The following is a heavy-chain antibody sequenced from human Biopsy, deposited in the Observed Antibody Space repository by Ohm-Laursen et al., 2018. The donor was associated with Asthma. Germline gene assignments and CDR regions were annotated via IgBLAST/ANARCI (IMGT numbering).Heavy chain of an antibody. CDR3: ARVEAARHDYRSSDFDY. Sequence: ASVKVSCKTSGYTFTAYYIHWVRQAPGQGLEWMGRINPSSGDTNYPQNFQGRVTVTRDTSIRTAYMELTRLRSDDTAVYYCARVEAARHDYRSSDFDYWGQGTLVTVSS. J-gene: IGHJ4*02. CDR2: INPSSGDT. D-gene: IGHD4-11*01. CDR1: GYTFTAYY. V-gene: IGHV1-2*06.